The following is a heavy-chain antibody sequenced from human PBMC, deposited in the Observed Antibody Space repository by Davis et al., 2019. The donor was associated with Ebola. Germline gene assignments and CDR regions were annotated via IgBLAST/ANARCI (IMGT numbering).Heavy chain of an antibody. CDR3: AREVGETKLDQ. J-gene: IGHJ4*02. CDR1: GGTFTSYD. Sequence: SVKVSCKTSGGTFTSYDVNWVRQATGQGLEWLGGIIPDLGAENYAQRLQGRVTITADESTSTAYLELTNLRSDDTAVYYCAREVGETKLDQWGQGTLVTVSS. D-gene: IGHD1-26*01. CDR2: IIPDLGAE. V-gene: IGHV1-69*13.